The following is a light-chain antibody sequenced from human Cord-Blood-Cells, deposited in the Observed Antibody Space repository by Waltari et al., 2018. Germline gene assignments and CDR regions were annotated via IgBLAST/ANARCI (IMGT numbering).Light chain of an antibody. V-gene: IGKV3-15*01. J-gene: IGKJ5*01. CDR2: GAG. CDR1: QSFISN. Sequence: EIVMTQSPATLSVAPGERATLPCSASQSFISNLPWYHEKPSQDHRLLIYGAGTMSTGIPGRFSGGASGTEVTLTISSLQSEDFAVYYCQQYNNWPPITFGHETRLEIK. CDR3: QQYNNWPPIT.